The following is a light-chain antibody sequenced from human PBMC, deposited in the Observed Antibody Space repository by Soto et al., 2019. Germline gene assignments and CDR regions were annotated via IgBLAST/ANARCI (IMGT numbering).Light chain of an antibody. J-gene: IGKJ4*01. CDR1: QGVSSW. Sequence: DIQMTQSPSSVSASVGDRVTMTCRASQGVSSWLALFPQKPGKAPKLLLFAPSSFQSGVPSRFSDSLSGTKFSLTVSRVQPEDFATYYCQQANSFPLTIGGGTKVEI. CDR3: QQANSFPLT. V-gene: IGKV1-12*01. CDR2: APS.